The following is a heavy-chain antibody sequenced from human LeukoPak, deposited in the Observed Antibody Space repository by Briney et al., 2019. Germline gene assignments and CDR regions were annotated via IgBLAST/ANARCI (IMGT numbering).Heavy chain of an antibody. D-gene: IGHD3-10*01. CDR3: ATLTMAHFDY. CDR1: GFTFSSYG. CDR2: IRYDGSNK. Sequence: QPGGSLRLSCAASGFTFSSYGMHWVRQAPGKGLEWVAFIRYDGSNKYYADSVKGRFTISRDNSKNTLYLQMNSLRAEDTAVYYCATLTMAHFDYWGQGTLVTVSS. V-gene: IGHV3-30*02. J-gene: IGHJ4*02.